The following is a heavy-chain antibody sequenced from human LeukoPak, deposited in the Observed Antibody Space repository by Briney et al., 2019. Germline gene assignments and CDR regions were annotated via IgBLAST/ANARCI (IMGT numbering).Heavy chain of an antibody. V-gene: IGHV3-74*01. CDR1: GFTFSKFW. CDR3: VTPMVGYNCLDS. J-gene: IGHJ4*02. Sequence: PGGSLRLSCAASGFTFSKFWTYWVRQAPGKRPVWVSRLNGDGRVTNYADSVKGRFTISRDNAKNTVYLQMNSLRAEDTAVYYCVTPMVGYNCLDSWGQGTLVIVSS. CDR2: LNGDGRVT. D-gene: IGHD5-24*01.